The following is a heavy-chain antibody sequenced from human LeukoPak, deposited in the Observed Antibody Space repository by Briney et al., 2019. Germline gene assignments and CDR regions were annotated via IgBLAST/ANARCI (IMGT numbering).Heavy chain of an antibody. V-gene: IGHV3-13*01. Sequence: LTGGSLRLSCAASGFTFSSHDMHWVRQPTGKGLEWVSVIGTAGNTYYTDSVKGRFTISRENAKNSLYLQMDNLRAEDTAVYYCARSKSNSSGWTDFDCWGQGTLVTVSS. D-gene: IGHD6-19*01. CDR1: GFTFSSHD. CDR2: IGTAGNT. CDR3: ARSKSNSSGWTDFDC. J-gene: IGHJ4*02.